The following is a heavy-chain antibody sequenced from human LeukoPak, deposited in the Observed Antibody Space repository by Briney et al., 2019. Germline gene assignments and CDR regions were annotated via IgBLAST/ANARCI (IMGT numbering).Heavy chain of an antibody. Sequence: SETLSLTCTVSGGSISSGGYYWSWIRQHPGKGLEWIGYIYYSGSTYYNPSLKSRVTISVDTSKNQFSLKLSSVTAADTAVYYCARAYLQPYYFDYWGQGTLVTVSS. D-gene: IGHD1-1*01. CDR2: IYYSGST. CDR3: ARAYLQPYYFDY. V-gene: IGHV4-31*03. J-gene: IGHJ4*02. CDR1: GGSISSGGYY.